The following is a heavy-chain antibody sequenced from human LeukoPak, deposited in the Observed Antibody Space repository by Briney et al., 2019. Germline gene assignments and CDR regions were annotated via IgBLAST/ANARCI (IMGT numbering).Heavy chain of an antibody. CDR2: INSDGINT. Sequence: GGSLRLSCAASGFTFSNYWMHWVRQAPGKGLVWVSRINSDGINTSYADSVKGRFTISRDNAKNTLNLQMNSLRAEDTAVYYCARVIDYYYYMDVWGKGTTVTISS. J-gene: IGHJ6*03. V-gene: IGHV3-74*01. D-gene: IGHD2-15*01. CDR1: GFTFSNYW. CDR3: ARVIDYYYYMDV.